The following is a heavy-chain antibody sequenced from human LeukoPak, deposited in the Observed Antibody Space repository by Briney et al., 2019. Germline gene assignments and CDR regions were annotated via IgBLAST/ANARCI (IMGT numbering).Heavy chain of an antibody. CDR2: ISGSGANT. V-gene: IGHV3-23*01. D-gene: IGHD3-16*02. CDR1: GFTFSTYA. CDR3: AKEGAGYTNPYYCDY. Sequence: PGGSLRLSCTASGFTFSTYAMSWVRQAPGKGLEWVSTISGSGANTYYADSVRGRFTISRDNSKNTLYLHMNSLRAEDTAVYYCAKEGAGYTNPYYCDYWGQGTLVTVSA. J-gene: IGHJ4*02.